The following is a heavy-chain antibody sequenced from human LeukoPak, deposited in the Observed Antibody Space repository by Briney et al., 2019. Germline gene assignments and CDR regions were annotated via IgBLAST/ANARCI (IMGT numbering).Heavy chain of an antibody. CDR2: INPNSGGT. Sequence: ASVKVSRKASGYTFTGYYMHWVRQAPGQGLEWMGWINPNSGGTNYAQKFQGRVTMTRDTSISTAYMELSRLRSDDTAVYYCAEEYYYGSGSYSRWGQGTLVTVSS. CDR1: GYTFTGYY. V-gene: IGHV1-2*02. J-gene: IGHJ4*02. CDR3: AEEYYYGSGSYSR. D-gene: IGHD3-10*01.